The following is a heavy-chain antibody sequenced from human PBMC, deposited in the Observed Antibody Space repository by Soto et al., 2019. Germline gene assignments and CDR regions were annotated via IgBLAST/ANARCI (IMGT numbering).Heavy chain of an antibody. CDR3: ARGHSVTTPRWFDP. CDR1: GGSFSGYY. J-gene: IGHJ5*02. Sequence: SETLSLTCAVYGGSFSGYYWSWIRQPPGKGLEWIGEINHSGSTNYNPSLKSRVTISVXTXXXXFXLXLXXXTAAXTAVYYCARGHSVTTPRWFDPWGQGTLVTVSS. CDR2: INHSGST. D-gene: IGHD4-17*01. V-gene: IGHV4-34*01.